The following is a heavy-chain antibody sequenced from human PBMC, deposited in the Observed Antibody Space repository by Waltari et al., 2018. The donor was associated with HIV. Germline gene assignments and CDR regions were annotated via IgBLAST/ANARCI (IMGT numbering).Heavy chain of an antibody. Sequence: EQLVESGGGVVQPGAVLRPSCAASGPSFGSNGMHWVRQAPGKGLEWVAAISYDGIKKYYGDSLRGRFIISRDNSKKTLYLQMNTLRPEDTAIYFCAKDSSQVHWFGESLALWGQGTLV. D-gene: IGHD3-10*01. CDR3: AKDSSQVHWFGESLAL. CDR2: ISYDGIKK. V-gene: IGHV3-30*18. CDR1: GPSFGSNG. J-gene: IGHJ4*02.